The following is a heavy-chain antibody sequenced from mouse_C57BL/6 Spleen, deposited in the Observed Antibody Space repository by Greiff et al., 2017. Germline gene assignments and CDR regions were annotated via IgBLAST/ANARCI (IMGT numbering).Heavy chain of an antibody. J-gene: IGHJ4*01. D-gene: IGHD2-12*01. Sequence: QVQLQQPGAELVMPGASVKLSCKASGYTFTSYWMHWVKQRPGQGLEWIGEIDPSDSYTNYNQKFKGKSTLTVDKSSSTAYMQLSSLTSEDAAVXYCARTAYYSPYYAMDYWGQGTSVTVSS. V-gene: IGHV1-69*01. CDR1: GYTFTSYW. CDR2: IDPSDSYT. CDR3: ARTAYYSPYYAMDY.